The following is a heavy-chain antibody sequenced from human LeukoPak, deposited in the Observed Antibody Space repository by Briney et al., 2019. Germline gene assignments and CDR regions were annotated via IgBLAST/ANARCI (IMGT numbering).Heavy chain of an antibody. CDR1: GYTLTELS. J-gene: IGHJ5*02. CDR2: FDPEDGET. V-gene: IGHV1-24*01. D-gene: IGHD6-19*01. CDR3: ATASFTQWLVLGP. Sequence: ASVKVSCKVSGYTLTELSMHWVRQAPGKGLEWMGGFDPEDGETIYAQKFQGRVTMIEDTSTDTAYMELSSLRSEDTAVYYCATASFTQWLVLGPWGQGTLVTVSS.